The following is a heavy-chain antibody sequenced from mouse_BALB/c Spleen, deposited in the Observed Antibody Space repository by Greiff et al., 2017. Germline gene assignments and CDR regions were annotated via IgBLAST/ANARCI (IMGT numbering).Heavy chain of an antibody. CDR1: GYTFTSYW. Sequence: QVQLQQSGAELARPGASVKLSCKASGYTFTSYWMQWVKQRPGQGLEWIGYINPSSGYTNYNQKFKDKATLTADKSSSTAYMQLSSLTSEDSAVYYCASLYYYGSSYVLFAYWGQGTLVTVSA. CDR2: INPSSGYT. V-gene: IGHV1-4*01. D-gene: IGHD1-1*01. J-gene: IGHJ3*01. CDR3: ASLYYYGSSYVLFAY.